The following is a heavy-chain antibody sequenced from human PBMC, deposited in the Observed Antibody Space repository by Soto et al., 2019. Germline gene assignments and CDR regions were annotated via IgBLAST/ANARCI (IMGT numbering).Heavy chain of an antibody. CDR1: GFTFSSYG. J-gene: IGHJ4*02. D-gene: IGHD6-19*01. CDR2: ISYDGSNK. Sequence: QVQLVESGGGVVQPGRSLRLSCAASGFTFSSYGMHWVRQAPGKGLEWVAVISYDGSNKYYADSVKGRFTISRDNSKNTLYLQMNSLRAEDTAVYYCAKDGVRYSSGWYFNYWGQGTLVTVSS. CDR3: AKDGVRYSSGWYFNY. V-gene: IGHV3-30*18.